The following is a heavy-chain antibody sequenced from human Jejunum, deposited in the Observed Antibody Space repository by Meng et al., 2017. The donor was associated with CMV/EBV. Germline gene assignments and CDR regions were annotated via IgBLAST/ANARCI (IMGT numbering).Heavy chain of an antibody. CDR2: ISASGGTT. V-gene: IGHV3-23*01. Sequence: TFSSYSMSWVRQAPGKGLEWVSTISASGGTTSYADSVKGRFTVSRDSSKNTLYLQMDSLRADDTAVYYCAREPGRGYSGYDRYFDYWGQGTLVTAPQ. J-gene: IGHJ4*02. CDR3: AREPGRGYSGYDRYFDY. CDR1: TFSSYS. D-gene: IGHD5-12*01.